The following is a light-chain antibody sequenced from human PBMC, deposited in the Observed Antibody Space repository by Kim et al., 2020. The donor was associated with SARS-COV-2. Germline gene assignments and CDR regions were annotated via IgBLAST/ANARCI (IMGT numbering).Light chain of an antibody. CDR1: QSVSSN. CDR3: QQYHNWPPYT. Sequence: VSPGERATLSCRASQSVSSNLAWYQQKPGQAPRVLIYDASTRATGIPARFSGSGSGTEFTLTISSLQSEDFAVYYCQQYHNWPPYTFGQGTKLEIK. J-gene: IGKJ2*01. CDR2: DAS. V-gene: IGKV3-15*01.